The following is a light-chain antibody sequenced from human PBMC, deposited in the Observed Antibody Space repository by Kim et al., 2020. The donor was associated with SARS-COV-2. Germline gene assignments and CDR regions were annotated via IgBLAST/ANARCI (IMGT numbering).Light chain of an antibody. CDR2: TAS. CDR3: QQVNSYPYT. V-gene: IGKV1-9*01. Sequence: IQLTQSPSSLSASVGDRVTITCRASQGINSDLAWYQQKPGKAPNLLIYTASTLQSAVSSRFSGSGSGTDFSLTISSLQPEDFATYYCQQVNSYPYTFGQGTKMEI. J-gene: IGKJ2*01. CDR1: QGINSD.